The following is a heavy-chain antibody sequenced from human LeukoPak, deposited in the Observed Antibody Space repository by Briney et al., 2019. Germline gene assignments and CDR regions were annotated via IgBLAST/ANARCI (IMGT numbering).Heavy chain of an antibody. Sequence: GGSLRLSCAVSGLTVNTNDLTWVRQAPEKGLEWVSTIFSDDTTSYSDSVKGRFTISRDNSKNTPHLQMNGLRAEDSAVYYCTRDIPRDPYSYFDYWGQGILVTVSS. J-gene: IGHJ4*02. D-gene: IGHD5-24*01. CDR1: GLTVNTND. V-gene: IGHV3-53*01. CDR2: IFSDDTT. CDR3: TRDIPRDPYSYFDY.